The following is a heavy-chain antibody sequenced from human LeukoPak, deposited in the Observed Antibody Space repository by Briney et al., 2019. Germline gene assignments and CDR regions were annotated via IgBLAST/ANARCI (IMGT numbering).Heavy chain of an antibody. D-gene: IGHD5-24*01. J-gene: IGHJ4*02. Sequence: GGSLRLSCAASGFTFSSYAMNWVRQDPGKGLEWVSAISGSGGSTYYADSVKGRFTISRDNSKNTLYLQMNSLRAEDTAVYYCAPRAPVEMERDWGQGTLVTVSS. CDR1: GFTFSSYA. CDR3: APRAPVEMERD. V-gene: IGHV3-23*01. CDR2: ISGSGGST.